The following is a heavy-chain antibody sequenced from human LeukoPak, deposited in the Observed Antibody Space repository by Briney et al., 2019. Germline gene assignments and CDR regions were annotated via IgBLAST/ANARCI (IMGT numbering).Heavy chain of an antibody. J-gene: IGHJ5*02. Sequence: GASVKVSCKASGYTFIGYYMHWVRQAPGQGLEWMGWINPNSGDTNYAQKFQGRVTMTRDTSISTAYMDLSRLRSDDTAVYYCARGPYYYDTNFDPWGQGTLVTVSS. V-gene: IGHV1-2*02. D-gene: IGHD3-22*01. CDR3: ARGPYYYDTNFDP. CDR1: GYTFIGYY. CDR2: INPNSGDT.